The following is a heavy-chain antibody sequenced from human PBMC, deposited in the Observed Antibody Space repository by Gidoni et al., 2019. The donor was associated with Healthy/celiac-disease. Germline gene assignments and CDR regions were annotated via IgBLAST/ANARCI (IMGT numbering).Heavy chain of an antibody. Sequence: QVQLQESGPGLVQPSETLSLTCTVSGGSISSYYWSWIRQPPGKGLEWIGYIYYSGSTNYNPSLKSLVTISVDTSKNQSSLKLSSVTAADTAVYYCARDHRRFDPWGQGTLVTVSS. J-gene: IGHJ5*02. CDR1: GGSISSYY. CDR3: ARDHRRFDP. V-gene: IGHV4-59*01. CDR2: IYYSGST.